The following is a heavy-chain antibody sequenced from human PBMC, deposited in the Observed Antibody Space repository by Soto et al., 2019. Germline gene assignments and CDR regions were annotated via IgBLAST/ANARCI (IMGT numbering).Heavy chain of an antibody. V-gene: IGHV1-69*13. CDR2: IIPIFGTA. Sequence: GASVKVSCEASGGTFSSYAICWVRQAPGQGLEWMGGIIPIFGTANYAQKFQGRVTITADESTSTAYMELSSLRSEDTAVYYCARDQRSYDFWSGYHIPEYFQHWGQGTLVTVSS. CDR1: GGTFSSYA. D-gene: IGHD3-3*01. CDR3: ARDQRSYDFWSGYHIPEYFQH. J-gene: IGHJ1*01.